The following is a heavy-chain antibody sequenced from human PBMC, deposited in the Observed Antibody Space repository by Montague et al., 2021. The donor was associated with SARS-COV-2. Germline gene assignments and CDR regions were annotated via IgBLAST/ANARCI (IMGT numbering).Heavy chain of an antibody. Sequence: TLSLTCTVSGGSIRSGSYYWSWIRQAAGKGLEWIGSIYSSGSTNYNPSLKSRVTMSVDTSQNQFSLKAGSVTAADTAVYYCARDYGNYSYYYGLDVWGQGTTVTVSS. V-gene: IGHV4-61*02. D-gene: IGHD4-11*01. CDR1: GGSIRSGSYY. CDR2: IYSSGST. J-gene: IGHJ6*02. CDR3: ARDYGNYSYYYGLDV.